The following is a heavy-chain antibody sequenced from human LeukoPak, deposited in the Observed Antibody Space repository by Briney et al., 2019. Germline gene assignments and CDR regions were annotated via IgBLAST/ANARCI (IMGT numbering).Heavy chain of an antibody. V-gene: IGHV3-23*01. CDR1: GFTFTSYS. CDR3: AKGGKWDVTPFDY. CDR2: ISGGGGST. Sequence: GGSLRLSCAASGFTFTSYSMNWVRQAPGKGLEWVSTISGGGGSTYYADSVKGRFTISRDNSKNTLYLQVNSLRAEDTAVYYCAKGGKWDVTPFDYWGQGTPVTVSS. J-gene: IGHJ4*02. D-gene: IGHD1-26*01.